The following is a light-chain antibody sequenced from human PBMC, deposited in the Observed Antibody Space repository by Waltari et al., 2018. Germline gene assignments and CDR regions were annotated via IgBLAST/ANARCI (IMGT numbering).Light chain of an antibody. CDR2: GAS. J-gene: IGKJ2*01. V-gene: IGKV3D-15*01. Sequence: IVMTQSPATLSVSPGERHTLSCMASHNIYFNLAWYQQRPGQAPRVLVYGASTRDTGIPSRFSGSGSGTAFTLTISRLQPEDFATYYCQQHTTYPVTFGQGTKVEIK. CDR1: HNIYFN. CDR3: QQHTTYPVT.